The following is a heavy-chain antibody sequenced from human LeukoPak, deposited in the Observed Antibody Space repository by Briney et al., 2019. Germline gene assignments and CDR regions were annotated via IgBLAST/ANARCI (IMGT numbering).Heavy chain of an antibody. D-gene: IGHD3-10*01. CDR2: IWYDGSNK. CDR1: GFTFSSYG. CDR3: ARGGSPYGSGSYAFDM. Sequence: GGSLRLSCAASGFTFSSYGMHWVRQAPGKGLEWVAVIWYDGSNKYYADSVKGRFTISRDNSKNTLYLQMNSLRAEDTAVYHCARGGSPYGSGSYAFDMWGQGTTVIVSS. V-gene: IGHV3-33*01. J-gene: IGHJ3*02.